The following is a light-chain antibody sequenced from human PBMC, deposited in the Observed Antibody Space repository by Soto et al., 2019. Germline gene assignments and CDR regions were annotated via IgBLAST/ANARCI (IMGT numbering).Light chain of an antibody. J-gene: IGKJ1*01. Sequence: IQLTQSPSSLSASVGDRVTITCRASQGISSYLAWYQQKPGKAPKLLIFAASTLQSGVPSRFRGSGSGTDFTLTISSLQPEDFATYSCQQLNSYPWTFGQGTKV. CDR1: QGISSY. CDR2: AAS. V-gene: IGKV1-9*01. CDR3: QQLNSYPWT.